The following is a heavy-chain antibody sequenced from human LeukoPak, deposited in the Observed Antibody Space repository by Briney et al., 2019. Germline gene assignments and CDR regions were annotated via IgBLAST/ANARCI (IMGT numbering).Heavy chain of an antibody. CDR1: GGSISSSSYY. CDR3: ARLTPYSGSPLGDY. V-gene: IGHV4-39*01. Sequence: PSETLSLTCTVSGGSISSSSYYWGWIRQPPGKGLEWIGSIYYSGSTYYNPSLKSRVTISVGTSKNQFSLKLSSVTAADTAVYYCARLTPYSGSPLGDYWGQGTLVTVSS. CDR2: IYYSGST. D-gene: IGHD1-26*01. J-gene: IGHJ4*02.